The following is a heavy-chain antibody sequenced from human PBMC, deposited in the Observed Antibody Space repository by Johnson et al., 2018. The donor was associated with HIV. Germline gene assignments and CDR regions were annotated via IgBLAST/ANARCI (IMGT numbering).Heavy chain of an antibody. CDR3: AKAVGGYAFDI. D-gene: IGHD1-26*01. V-gene: IGHV3-66*03. CDR2: IYSGGST. J-gene: IGHJ3*02. CDR1: GFTVSSNY. Sequence: VQLVESGGDLIQPGGSLRLSCAASGFTVSSNYMSWVRQAPGKGLEWVSVIYSGGSTYYADSVKGRFTISRDNSKNTLYLQMNSLRVEDTAVYYCAKAVGGYAFDIWGQGTMVTVSS.